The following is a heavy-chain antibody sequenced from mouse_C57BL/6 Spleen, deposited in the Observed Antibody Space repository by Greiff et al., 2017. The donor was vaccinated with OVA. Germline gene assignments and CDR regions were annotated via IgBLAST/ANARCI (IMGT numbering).Heavy chain of an antibody. V-gene: IGHV2-9-1*01. J-gene: IGHJ4*01. Sequence: QVQLKESGPGLVAPSQRLSITCTVSGFSLTSYAISWVRQPPGKGLEWLGVICTGGGTNYNSALKSRLTISKDNSKSQVFLKMNSLQTDDTARYYGASGSYDYDVGPDAMDYWGKGTSVTVSS. D-gene: IGHD2-4*01. CDR1: GFSLTSYA. CDR3: ASGSYDYDVGPDAMDY. CDR2: ICTGGGT.